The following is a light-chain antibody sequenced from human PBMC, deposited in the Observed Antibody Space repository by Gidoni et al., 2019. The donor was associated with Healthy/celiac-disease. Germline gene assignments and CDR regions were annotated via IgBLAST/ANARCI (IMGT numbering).Light chain of an antibody. J-gene: IGKJ1*01. CDR1: QSVNSN. Sequence: EIVMTQSPATLSVSPGERATLSCRASQSVNSNLAWYQQKPGQAPRLLIYGASTRATGIPARFSGSGSGTEFTLTLRSLQSEDFAVYYCQQYNNWPPRTFGQGTKVEIK. CDR3: QQYNNWPPRT. V-gene: IGKV3-15*01. CDR2: GAS.